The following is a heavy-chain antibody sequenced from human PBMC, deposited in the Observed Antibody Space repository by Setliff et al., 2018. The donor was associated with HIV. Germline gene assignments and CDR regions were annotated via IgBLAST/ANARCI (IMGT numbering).Heavy chain of an antibody. D-gene: IGHD2-21*01. Sequence: SETLSLTCAVYGGSFSGYYWSWIRQSPGKGLEWIGEINHRGSTNYNPSLQSRVIISVDTSKNQFSLNLTSVTAADAAVYFCTRGANDWTLRKRIFDSWGQGTSVTVSS. CDR3: TRGANDWTLRKRIFDS. CDR1: GGSFSGYY. J-gene: IGHJ4*02. CDR2: INHRGST. V-gene: IGHV4-34*01.